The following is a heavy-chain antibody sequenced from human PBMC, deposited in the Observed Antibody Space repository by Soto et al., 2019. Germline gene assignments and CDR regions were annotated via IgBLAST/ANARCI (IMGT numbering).Heavy chain of an antibody. CDR3: AKDPQYEYYYGSGNDPWFDP. CDR1: GFTFSSYG. V-gene: IGHV3-30*18. Sequence: QVQLVESGGGVVQPGRSLRLSCAASGFTFSSYGMHWVRQAPGKGLEWVAVISYDGSNKYYADSVKGRFTISRDNSKNTLYLQMNSLRAEDTAVYYCAKDPQYEYYYGSGNDPWFDPWGQGTLVTVSS. J-gene: IGHJ5*02. D-gene: IGHD3-10*01. CDR2: ISYDGSNK.